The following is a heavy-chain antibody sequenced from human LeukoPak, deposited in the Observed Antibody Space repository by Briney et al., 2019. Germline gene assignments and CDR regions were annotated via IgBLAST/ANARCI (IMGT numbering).Heavy chain of an antibody. Sequence: GASVNVSFKASGYTFPNYEINWVRQATAQGLEWMGWMNHNSGNTGYGQKFQGRVTITRNTSIGTAYMELSSLRSEDTAVYYCARCPRYCSSTSCQGYYYYYMDVWGKGTTVTVSS. CDR1: GYTFPNYE. CDR3: ARCPRYCSSTSCQGYYYYYMDV. V-gene: IGHV1-8*03. J-gene: IGHJ6*03. D-gene: IGHD2-2*01. CDR2: MNHNSGNT.